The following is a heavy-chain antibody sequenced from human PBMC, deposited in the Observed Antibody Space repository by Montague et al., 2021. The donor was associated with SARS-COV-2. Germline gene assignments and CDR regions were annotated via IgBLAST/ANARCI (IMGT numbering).Heavy chain of an antibody. D-gene: IGHD6-13*01. Sequence: SETLSLTCTVSGGSMNNYYWSWIRQPPGKGLEWIGYINYSGSTXXXPSXXXRVTLSKDTSKNQFSLRLTSVTAADTAMYFCARAPIYRSSWYAYFDYWGQGTLVTVSS. CDR2: INYSGST. CDR3: ARAPIYRSSWYAYFDY. J-gene: IGHJ4*02. V-gene: IGHV4-59*01. CDR1: GGSMNNYY.